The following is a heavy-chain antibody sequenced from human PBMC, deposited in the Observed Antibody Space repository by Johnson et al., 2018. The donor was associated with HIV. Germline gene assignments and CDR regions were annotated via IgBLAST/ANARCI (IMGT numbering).Heavy chain of an antibody. D-gene: IGHD6-6*01. CDR3: AREYSSLSQGAFDI. V-gene: IGHV3-9*01. Sequence: VQLVASGGGLVQPGRSLRLSCAASGFTFDDYAMHWVRQAPGKGLARVSGISWHSGSIGYADSVKGRFTISRDNAKNSLYLQMNSLRAEDTAVYYCAREYSSLSQGAFDIWGQGTMVTVSS. J-gene: IGHJ3*02. CDR1: GFTFDDYA. CDR2: ISWHSGSI.